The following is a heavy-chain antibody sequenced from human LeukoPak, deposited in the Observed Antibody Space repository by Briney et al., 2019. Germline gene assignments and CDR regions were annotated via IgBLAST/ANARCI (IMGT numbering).Heavy chain of an antibody. CDR2: FDPEDGGT. D-gene: IGHD6-19*01. J-gene: IGHJ4*02. CDR1: GYTLTELS. V-gene: IGHV1-24*01. Sequence: ASVKFSCKVSGYTLTELSMHWVRQAPGKGLEWMGGFDPEDGGTIYAQKFQGRVTMTEDTSTDTAYMELSSLRSEDTAVYYCATEVLVSSGWDYWGQGTLVTVSS. CDR3: ATEVLVSSGWDY.